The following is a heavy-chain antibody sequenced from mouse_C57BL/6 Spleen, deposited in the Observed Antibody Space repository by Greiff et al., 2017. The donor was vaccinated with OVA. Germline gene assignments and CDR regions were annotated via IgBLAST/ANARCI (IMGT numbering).Heavy chain of an antibody. J-gene: IGHJ2*01. CDR3: ASLITTVVATGMDY. CDR2: IHPNSGST. CDR1: GYTFTSYW. D-gene: IGHD1-1*01. Sequence: QVQLQQPGAELVKPGASVKLSCKASGYTFTSYWMHWVKQRPGQGLEWIGMIHPNSGSTNYNEKFKSKATLTVDKSSRTAYMQLSSLTSEDSAVNYCASLITTVVATGMDYWGQGTTLTVSS. V-gene: IGHV1-64*01.